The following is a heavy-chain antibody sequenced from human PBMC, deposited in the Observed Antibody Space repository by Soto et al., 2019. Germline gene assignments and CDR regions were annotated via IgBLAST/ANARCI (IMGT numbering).Heavy chain of an antibody. CDR2: IGPESGAT. CDR1: GYTFTGHY. CDR3: GRGRSGQIVVFY. V-gene: IGHV1-2*02. D-gene: IGHD1-26*01. J-gene: IGHJ4*02. Sequence: ASVKVSCKASGYTFTGHYIHWVRQAPEQGPEWMGEIGPESGATRYAQRFQGRVTMTRDMSITTVYMELNNLSPDDTAVYYCGRGRSGQIVVFYWGQGTTVTVYS.